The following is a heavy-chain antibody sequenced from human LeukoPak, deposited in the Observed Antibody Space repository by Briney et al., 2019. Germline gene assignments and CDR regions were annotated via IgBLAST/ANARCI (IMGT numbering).Heavy chain of an antibody. CDR2: IYYSGST. Sequence: SETLSLTCTVSGGSISSSSYYWGWIRQPPGKGLEWIGSIYYSGSTYYNPSLKGRVTISVDTSKNQFSLKVSSVTAADTAVYYCVRLANYYYNYMDVWAKGTTVTVSS. J-gene: IGHJ6*03. CDR1: GGSISSSSYY. CDR3: VRLANYYYNYMDV. D-gene: IGHD5-12*01. V-gene: IGHV4-39*07.